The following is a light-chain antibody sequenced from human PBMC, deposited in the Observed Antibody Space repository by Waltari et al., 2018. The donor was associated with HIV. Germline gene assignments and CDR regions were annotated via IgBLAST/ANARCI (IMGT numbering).Light chain of an antibody. CDR3: QSYDSSLSWV. J-gene: IGLJ3*02. V-gene: IGLV1-40*01. Sequence: QSVLTQPPSVSGAPAQRVTISCTGSSSNIGAGYDVHWYQQLPGTAPTLLISGNSNRPSGVPDRFSGSKSGTSASLAITGLQAEDEADYYCQSYDSSLSWVFGGGTKLTVL. CDR1: SSNIGAGYD. CDR2: GNS.